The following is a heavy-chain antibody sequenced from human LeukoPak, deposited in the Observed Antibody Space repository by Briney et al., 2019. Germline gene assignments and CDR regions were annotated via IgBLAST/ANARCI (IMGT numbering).Heavy chain of an antibody. CDR2: TDYRSTCYS. CDR1: GDSVSSNSVT. CDR3: ARRLTQYDCFDP. Sequence: SQTLSLTCAISGDSVSSNSVTWHWIRQSPSRILESLARTDYRSTCYSDYAVSVRGRITVNPDTCKNQFSLHLNSVTPEDTAVYYCARRLTQYDCFDPWGQGILVTVSS. V-gene: IGHV6-1*01. J-gene: IGHJ5*02. D-gene: IGHD2-2*01.